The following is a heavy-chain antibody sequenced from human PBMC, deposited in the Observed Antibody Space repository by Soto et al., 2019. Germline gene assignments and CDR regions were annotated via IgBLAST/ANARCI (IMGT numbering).Heavy chain of an antibody. V-gene: IGHV3-43*01. J-gene: IGHJ4*02. Sequence: EVQLVESGGVVVQPGGSLRLSCAASGFTFDDYTMHWVRQAPGKGLAWVSLISWDGGSTYYADSVKGRFTISRDNSKNSLYLQMNSLRTEDTAVYYCVRAVATEFDYWGQGTLVTVSS. CDR3: VRAVATEFDY. CDR1: GFTFDDYT. D-gene: IGHD5-12*01. CDR2: ISWDGGST.